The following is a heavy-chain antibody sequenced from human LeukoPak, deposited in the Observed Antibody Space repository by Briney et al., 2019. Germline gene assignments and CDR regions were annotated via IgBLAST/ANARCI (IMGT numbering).Heavy chain of an antibody. D-gene: IGHD4-11*01. CDR3: AKKGVTVIGSNWFDS. CDR2: LSASGGTI. CDR1: GFTINNYA. V-gene: IGHV3-23*01. J-gene: IGHJ5*01. Sequence: GGSLRLSCAASGFTINNYAMSWVRQAPGQGLEWVSLLSASGGTIYYADSVKGRFTISRDNSKDTLYLQMNSLRAEDTAVYYCAKKGVTVIGSNWFDSWGQGTLVTVSS.